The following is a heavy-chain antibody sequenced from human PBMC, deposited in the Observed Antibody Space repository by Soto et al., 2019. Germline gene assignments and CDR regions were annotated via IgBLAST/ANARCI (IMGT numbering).Heavy chain of an antibody. CDR2: IIPIFGTA. CDR1: GGTFSSYA. D-gene: IGHD6-13*01. V-gene: IGHV1-69*13. J-gene: IGHJ4*02. CDR3: AGYQGSQRHFDY. Sequence: ASVKVSCKASGGTFSSYAISWVRQAPGQGLEWMGGIIPIFGTANYAQKFQGRVTITADESTSTAYMELSSLRSEDTAVYYCAGYQGSQRHFDYWGQGTLVTVSS.